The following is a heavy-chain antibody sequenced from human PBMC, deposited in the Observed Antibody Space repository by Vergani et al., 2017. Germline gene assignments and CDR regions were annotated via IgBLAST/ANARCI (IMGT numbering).Heavy chain of an antibody. CDR3: ARDLRYVGAYYMDV. V-gene: IGHV3-48*04. J-gene: IGHJ6*03. Sequence: EVQLVESGGGLVQPGGSLRLSCAASGFTFSSYSMNWVRQAPGKGVEWVSYISSSSSTIYYADSVKGRFTISRDHAKNSLYLQMNSLRAEDTAVYYCARDLRYVGAYYMDVWGKGSTVTVYS. D-gene: IGHD3-9*01. CDR1: GFTFSSYS. CDR2: ISSSSSTI.